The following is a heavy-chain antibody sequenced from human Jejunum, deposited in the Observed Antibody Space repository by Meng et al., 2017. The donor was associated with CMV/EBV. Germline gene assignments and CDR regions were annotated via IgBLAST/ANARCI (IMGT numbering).Heavy chain of an antibody. CDR3: AQTFNYDFWSGQPTWFDP. D-gene: IGHD3-3*01. CDR2: IYWNDDK. J-gene: IGHJ5*02. Sequence: GVGVGWSRQPPGKALAWLALIYWNDDKRYSPSLKSRLTIAKDTSKNQVVLTMTNMDPVDTATYYCAQTFNYDFWSGQPTWFDPWGQGTLVTVSS. CDR1: GVG. V-gene: IGHV2-5*01.